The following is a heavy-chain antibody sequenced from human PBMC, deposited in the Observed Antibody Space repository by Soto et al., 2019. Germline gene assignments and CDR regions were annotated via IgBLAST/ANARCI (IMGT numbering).Heavy chain of an antibody. CDR1: GYTFTSYG. Sequence: QVQLVQSGAEVKKPGASVKVSCKASGYTFTSYGISWVRQAPGQGLEWMGWISTYNGNTKYAQKLQGRVTMTTDTSPSTAYRELRSLRADDTAVFYCAREMVRGVGSDYWGQVTLVTVSS. CDR3: AREMVRGVGSDY. CDR2: ISTYNGNT. J-gene: IGHJ4*02. V-gene: IGHV1-18*01. D-gene: IGHD3-10*01.